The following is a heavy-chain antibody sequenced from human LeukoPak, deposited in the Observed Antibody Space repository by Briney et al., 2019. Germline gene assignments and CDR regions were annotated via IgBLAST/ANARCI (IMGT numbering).Heavy chain of an antibody. V-gene: IGHV1-2*06. CDR1: GYTFTGYY. CDR3: ARDRGYSGNGAFDI. Sequence: ASVKVSCKASGYTFTGYYMHWVRQAPGQGLEWMGRIDPNSGGTNYAQKFQGRVTMTRDTSISTAYMELSRLRSDDTAVYYCARDRGYSGNGAFDIWGQGTMVTVSS. CDR2: IDPNSGGT. D-gene: IGHD5-12*01. J-gene: IGHJ3*02.